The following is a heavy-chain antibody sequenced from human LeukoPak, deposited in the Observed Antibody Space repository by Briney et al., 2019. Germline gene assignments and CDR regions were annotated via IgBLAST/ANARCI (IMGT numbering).Heavy chain of an antibody. CDR1: GGSISSDY. Sequence: SSETLSLTCIVSGGSISSDYWSWIRQPAGKGLEWIGRIYTTGGTNYNPSLKSRVTMSVDTSKKQFSLKLSSVTAADTAVYYCARVWVAGHTAFDIWGQGTMVTVSS. J-gene: IGHJ3*02. CDR2: IYTTGGT. V-gene: IGHV4-4*07. CDR3: ARVWVAGHTAFDI. D-gene: IGHD6-19*01.